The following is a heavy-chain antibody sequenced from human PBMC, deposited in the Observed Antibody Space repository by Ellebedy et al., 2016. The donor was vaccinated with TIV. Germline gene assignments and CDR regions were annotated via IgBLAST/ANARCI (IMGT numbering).Heavy chain of an antibody. CDR2: IYFSGDTY. CDR3: ARGLQLWLQWYFDL. J-gene: IGHJ2*01. Sequence: MPSETLSLTCTVSDASLSDSTYSWGWIRQPPGKGLEWIATIYFSGDTYYYNPSLQSRVAMSVDTSKKELSLQLASVTAADTAVYYCARGLQLWLQWYFDLWGRGTLVTVSS. V-gene: IGHV4-39*01. D-gene: IGHD5-18*01. CDR1: DASLSDSTYS.